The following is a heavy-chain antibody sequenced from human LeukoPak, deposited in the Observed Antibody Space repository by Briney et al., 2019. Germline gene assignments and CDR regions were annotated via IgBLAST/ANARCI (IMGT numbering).Heavy chain of an antibody. D-gene: IGHD3-3*01. V-gene: IGHV4-59*01. Sequence: PSETLSLTCTVSGGSISSYYWSWIRQPPGKGLEWIGYIYYSGSTNYNPSLKSRVTISVDTSKNQFSLKLSSVTAADTAVYYCARESWVNWSGHNNWFDPWGQGTLVTVSS. CDR3: ARESWVNWSGHNNWFDP. CDR1: GGSISSYY. J-gene: IGHJ5*02. CDR2: IYYSGST.